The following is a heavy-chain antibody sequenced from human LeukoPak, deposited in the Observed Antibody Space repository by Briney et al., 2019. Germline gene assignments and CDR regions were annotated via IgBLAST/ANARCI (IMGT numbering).Heavy chain of an antibody. CDR2: IYYSGST. D-gene: IGHD1-14*01. Sequence: PSETLSLTCTVSGGSISSYYWGWIRQPPGKGLEWIGSIYYSGSTYYNPSLKSRVTISVDTSKNQFSLKLSSVTAADTAVYYCARVQPPYPPRFDPWGQGTLVTVSS. V-gene: IGHV4-39*07. CDR3: ARVQPPYPPRFDP. J-gene: IGHJ5*02. CDR1: GGSISSYY.